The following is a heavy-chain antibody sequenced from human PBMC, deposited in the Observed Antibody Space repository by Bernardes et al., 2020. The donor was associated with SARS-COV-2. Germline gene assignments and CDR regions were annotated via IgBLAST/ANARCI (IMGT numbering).Heavy chain of an antibody. CDR2: IKQDGSEK. Sequence: GGSLRLSCAASGFTFSSYCMSWVRQAPGKGLEWVANIKQDGSEKYYVDSVKGRFTISRDNAKNSLYLQMNSLRAEDTAVYYCARAGVATIPNWFDPWGQGTLVTVSS. J-gene: IGHJ5*02. CDR3: ARAGVATIPNWFDP. V-gene: IGHV3-7*03. CDR1: GFTFSSYC. D-gene: IGHD5-12*01.